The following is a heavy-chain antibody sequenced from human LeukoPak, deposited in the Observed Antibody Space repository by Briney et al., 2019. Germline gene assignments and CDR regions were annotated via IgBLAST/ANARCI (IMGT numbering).Heavy chain of an antibody. V-gene: IGHV4-38-2*02. CDR1: GYSISSSYY. Sequence: SETLSLTCTVSGYSISSSYYWGWIRQPPGKGLEWIGSIYHSGSTYYNPSLKSRVTISVDTSKNQFSLKLSSVTAADPAVYYCARAREGYSYGFWGQGTMVTVSS. D-gene: IGHD5-18*01. CDR2: IYHSGST. CDR3: ARAREGYSYGF. J-gene: IGHJ4*02.